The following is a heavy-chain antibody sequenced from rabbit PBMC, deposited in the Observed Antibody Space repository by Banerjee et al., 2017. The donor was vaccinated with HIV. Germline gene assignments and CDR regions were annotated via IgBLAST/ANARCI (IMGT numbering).Heavy chain of an antibody. Sequence: QEQLEESGGDLVKPEGSLTLTCTTSGFSFSSGYDMCWVRQAPGKGLEWITYIYPNFGSTDYASWVNGRFTISRDNAQNTVFLQMTSLTAADTATYFCANSIGLSHASFNLWGPGTLVTVS. J-gene: IGHJ4*01. V-gene: IGHV1S45*01. CDR1: GFSFSSGYD. CDR3: ANSIGLSHASFNL. D-gene: IGHD1-1*01. CDR2: IYPNFGST.